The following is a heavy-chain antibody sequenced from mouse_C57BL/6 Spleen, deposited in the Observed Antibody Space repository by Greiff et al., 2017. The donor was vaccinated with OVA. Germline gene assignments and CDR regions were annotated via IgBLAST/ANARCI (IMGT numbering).Heavy chain of an antibody. CDR2: INPSSGYT. D-gene: IGHD2-4*01. V-gene: IGHV1-7*01. J-gene: IGHJ4*01. CDR1: GYTFTSYW. CDR3: ARFLYDYDDAMDY. Sequence: QVQLQQSGAELAKPGASVKLSCKASGYTFTSYWMHWVKQRPGQGLEWIGYINPSSGYTKYNQKFKDKATLTADKSSSTAYMQLSSLTYEDSAVYYCARFLYDYDDAMDYWGQGTSVTVSS.